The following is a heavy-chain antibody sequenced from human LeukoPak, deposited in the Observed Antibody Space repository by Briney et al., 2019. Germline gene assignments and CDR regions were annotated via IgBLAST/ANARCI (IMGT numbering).Heavy chain of an antibody. D-gene: IGHD6-13*01. CDR1: GGSISSSNW. V-gene: IGHV4-4*02. CDR2: IYHSGST. Sequence: SETLSLICAVSGGSISSSNWWSWVRQPPGKGLEWIGEIYHSGSTNYNPSLKSRVTISVDKSKNQLSLKLSSVTAADTAVYYCARLWGSSWSAEYFQHWGQGTLVTVSS. J-gene: IGHJ1*01. CDR3: ARLWGSSWSAEYFQH.